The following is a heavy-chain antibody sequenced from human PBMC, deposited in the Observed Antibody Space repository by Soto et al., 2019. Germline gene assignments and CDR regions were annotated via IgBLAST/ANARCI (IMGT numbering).Heavy chain of an antibody. D-gene: IGHD6-13*01. CDR1: GGSIGSYY. CDR2: IYYSGST. V-gene: IGHV4-59*08. CDR3: ARSYSPRYYYYGMDV. J-gene: IGHJ6*02. Sequence: QVQLQESGPGLVKPSETLSLTCTVSGGSIGSYYWSWIRQPPGKGLEWIGYIYYSGSTNYNPSLKSRVTISVDTSKNQFSLKLSSVTAADTAVYYCARSYSPRYYYYGMDVWGQGTTVTVSS.